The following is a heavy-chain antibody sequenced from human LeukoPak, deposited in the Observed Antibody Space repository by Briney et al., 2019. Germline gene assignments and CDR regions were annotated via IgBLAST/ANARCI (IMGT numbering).Heavy chain of an antibody. J-gene: IGHJ4*02. CDR2: ISYDGSNK. V-gene: IGHV3-30*18. Sequence: GGSLRLSCAASGFTFSSYGMHWVRQAPGKGLEWVAVISYDGSNKYYADSVKGRFTISRDNSKNTLYLQMNGLRAEDTAVYYCAKVLGGGYWGQGTLVTVSS. CDR1: GFTFSSYG. CDR3: AKVLGGGY. D-gene: IGHD1-26*01.